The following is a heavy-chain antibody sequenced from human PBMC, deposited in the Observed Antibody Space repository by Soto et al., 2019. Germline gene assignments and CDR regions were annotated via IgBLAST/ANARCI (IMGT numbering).Heavy chain of an antibody. V-gene: IGHV4-39*01. CDR1: GASISTNHHN. CDR3: ARLPTGYPNWFDP. CDR2: IDYRGDT. Sequence: QVQLQGSGPGLVRPSETLSLTCTVSGASISTNHHNWAWVRQPPGKGLEWMGNIDYRGDTYFNPSLGSRLSMSVDTSKNQFSLTLTSVTAADTAVYYCARLPTGYPNWFDPWGQGTLVTVSS. J-gene: IGHJ5*02. D-gene: IGHD3-9*01.